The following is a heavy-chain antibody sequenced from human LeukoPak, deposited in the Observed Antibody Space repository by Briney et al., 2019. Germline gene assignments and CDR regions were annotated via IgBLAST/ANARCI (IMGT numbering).Heavy chain of an antibody. Sequence: GGSLRLSCAASGFTFSSYSMNWVRQAPGKGLVWVSRINSDGSSTSYADSVKGRFTISRDNAKNTLYLQMNSLRAEDTAVYYCARAVIAVAGGVHFDYWGQGTLVTVSS. J-gene: IGHJ4*02. CDR1: GFTFSSYS. D-gene: IGHD6-19*01. CDR3: ARAVIAVAGGVHFDY. V-gene: IGHV3-74*01. CDR2: INSDGSST.